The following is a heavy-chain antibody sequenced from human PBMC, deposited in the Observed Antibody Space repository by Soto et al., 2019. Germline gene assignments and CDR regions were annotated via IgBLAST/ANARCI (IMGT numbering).Heavy chain of an antibody. D-gene: IGHD2-2*03. Sequence: SETLSLTCTVSGCSISSSSYYWGWIRQPPGKGLEWIGSIYYSGSTYYNPSLKSRVTISVDTSKNQFSLKLSSVTAADTAVYYCVSRGYFSYYYGMDVWGQGTTVT. J-gene: IGHJ6*02. CDR3: VSRGYFSYYYGMDV. CDR2: IYYSGST. V-gene: IGHV4-39*01. CDR1: GCSISSSSYY.